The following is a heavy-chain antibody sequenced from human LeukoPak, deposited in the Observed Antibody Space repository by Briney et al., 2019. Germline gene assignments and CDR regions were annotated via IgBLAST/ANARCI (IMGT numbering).Heavy chain of an antibody. Sequence: GASVKVSCKVSGYTLTELSMHWVRQAPGKGLEWMGGFDPEDGETIYAQKFQGRVTMTEDTSTDTAYMELSSLRSEDTAVYYCATGQGHRGGVYNWNEIDYWGQGTLVTVSS. CDR1: GYTLTELS. CDR2: FDPEDGET. V-gene: IGHV1-24*01. CDR3: ATGQGHRGGVYNWNEIDY. J-gene: IGHJ4*02. D-gene: IGHD1-1*01.